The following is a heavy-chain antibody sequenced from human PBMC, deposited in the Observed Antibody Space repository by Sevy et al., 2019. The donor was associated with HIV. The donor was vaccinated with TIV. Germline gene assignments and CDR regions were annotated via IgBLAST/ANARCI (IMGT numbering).Heavy chain of an antibody. D-gene: IGHD2-15*01. CDR2: INYSRST. CDR1: GGSGGSISDYY. J-gene: IGHJ5*02. CDR3: ARGGTSLFAP. V-gene: IGHV4-59*01. Sequence: SETLSLTCSVSGGSGGSISDYYWSWIRQPPGKGLEWMGYINYSRSTKFNPSLKGRVTISVDTSKNQFSLKLTSVTAADTAVYYCARGGTSLFAPWGQGTLVTVSS.